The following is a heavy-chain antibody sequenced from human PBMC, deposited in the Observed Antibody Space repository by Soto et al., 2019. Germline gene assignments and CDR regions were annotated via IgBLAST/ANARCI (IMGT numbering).Heavy chain of an antibody. D-gene: IGHD2-8*01. CDR2: VSPTGDTV. CDR3: LKDAPNGAIDD. J-gene: IGHJ4*02. CDR1: GFRFEQYV. Sequence: VQVVASGGGLVQPGRSLRLSCAVSGFRFEQYVMHWVRQGPGKGLECVSTVSPTGDTVAYADSVEGRFTVSRDNAKNSLYLQMNSLIGDDTAFYYCLKDAPNGAIDDWCQGTLVTVSS. V-gene: IGHV3-9*01.